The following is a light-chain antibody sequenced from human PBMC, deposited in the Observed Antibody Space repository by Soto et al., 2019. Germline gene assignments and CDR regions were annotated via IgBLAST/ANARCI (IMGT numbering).Light chain of an antibody. J-gene: IGKJ1*01. Sequence: DIQMTQSPSTLSASVGDRVTITCRASQSISSWLAWYQQKPGQAPKLLIYKASTLQSGVPSRFSGSGSGTEFTLAISSLQPDDSATYSCPQYNDNWTFGQGTKVDIK. CDR1: QSISSW. CDR2: KAS. CDR3: PQYNDNWT. V-gene: IGKV1-5*03.